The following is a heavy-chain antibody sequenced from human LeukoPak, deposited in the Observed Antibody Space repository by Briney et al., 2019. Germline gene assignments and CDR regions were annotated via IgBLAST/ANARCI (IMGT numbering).Heavy chain of an antibody. J-gene: IGHJ4*02. V-gene: IGHV3-7*01. CDR3: ARDMRWLQDVFDD. CDR2: IKQDGSEK. D-gene: IGHD5-24*01. CDR1: GVTFSSYW. Sequence: GGSLRLSCAASGVTFSSYWMSWVRQAPRKGLEWVANIKQDGSEKYYVDSVKGRFTISRDNAKNSLYLQMNSLRAEDTAVYYCARDMRWLQDVFDDWGQGTLVTVSS.